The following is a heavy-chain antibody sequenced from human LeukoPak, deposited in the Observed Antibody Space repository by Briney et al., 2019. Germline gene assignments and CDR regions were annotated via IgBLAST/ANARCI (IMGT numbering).Heavy chain of an antibody. V-gene: IGHV1-18*04. CDR3: ARSEVAGLDY. D-gene: IGHD6-19*01. Sequence: ASVKVSCKASGYTFTGYYMHWVRQAPGQGLEWMGWISAYNGNTNYARKLQGRVTMTTDTSTSTAYMELRSLRSDDTAVYYCARSEVAGLDYWGQGTLVTVSS. CDR2: ISAYNGNT. CDR1: GYTFTGYY. J-gene: IGHJ4*02.